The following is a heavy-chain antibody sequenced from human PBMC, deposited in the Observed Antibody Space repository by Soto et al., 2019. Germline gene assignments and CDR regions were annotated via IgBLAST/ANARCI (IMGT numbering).Heavy chain of an antibody. CDR3: ARVRLLEWLLSSCYGMDV. CDR2: ISAYNGNT. Sequence: ASVKVSCKASGYTFTSYGISWVRQAPGQGLEWMGWISAYNGNTNYAQKLQGRVTMTTDTSTSTAYMELRSLRSDDTAVYYCARVRLLEWLLSSCYGMDVWGQGTTVTVSS. V-gene: IGHV1-18*04. CDR1: GYTFTSYG. D-gene: IGHD3-3*01. J-gene: IGHJ6*02.